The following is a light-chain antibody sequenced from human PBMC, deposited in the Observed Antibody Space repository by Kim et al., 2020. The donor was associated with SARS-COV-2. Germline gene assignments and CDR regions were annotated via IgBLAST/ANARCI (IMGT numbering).Light chain of an antibody. J-gene: IGLJ2*01. CDR3: SSYTSTSTVV. V-gene: IGLV2-14*03. CDR1: SSDVGGYNY. Sequence: SALTQPASVSGSPGQSITISCTGTSSDVGGYNYVSWYQQHPGKAPKLVIYNVNNRPSGVSHRFSGSKSGNSASLTISGVQAEDEAAYYCSSYTSTSTVVFGGGTQLTVL. CDR2: NVN.